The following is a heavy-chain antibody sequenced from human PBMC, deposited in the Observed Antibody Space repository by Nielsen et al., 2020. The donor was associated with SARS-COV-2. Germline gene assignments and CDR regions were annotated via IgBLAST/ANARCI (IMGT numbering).Heavy chain of an antibody. D-gene: IGHD6-13*01. V-gene: IGHV1-69*13. CDR1: GGTFSSYA. CDR3: ARGPRIAAARTYYYYYYMDV. J-gene: IGHJ6*03. CDR2: IIPIFGTA. Sequence: SVKVSCKASGGTFSSYAISWVRQAPGQGLEWMGGIIPIFGTANYAQKFQGRVTITADESTSTAYMELSSLRSEDTAVYYCARGPRIAAARTYYYYYYMDVWGKGTTVTVSS.